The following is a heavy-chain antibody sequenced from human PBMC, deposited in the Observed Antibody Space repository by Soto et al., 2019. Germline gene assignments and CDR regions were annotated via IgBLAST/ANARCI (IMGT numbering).Heavy chain of an antibody. V-gene: IGHV2-5*02. CDR1: GFSLSTSGVG. Sequence: QITLKESGPTLVRPTQTLTLTCAFSGFSLSTSGVGVGWIRQPPVKALEWLAVIYWDDSKHYSPSLRSRLTITNDTSKNQVVLTMTNMDPMDTGTYYCAHKGPEDWPLDYWGQGTLVTVSS. CDR2: IYWDDSK. CDR3: AHKGPEDWPLDY. D-gene: IGHD3-9*01. J-gene: IGHJ4*02.